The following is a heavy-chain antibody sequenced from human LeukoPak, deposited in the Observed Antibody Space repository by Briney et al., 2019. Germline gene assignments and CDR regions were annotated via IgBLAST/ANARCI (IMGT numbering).Heavy chain of an antibody. V-gene: IGHV3-21*01. D-gene: IGHD3-10*02. J-gene: IGHJ4*02. CDR1: GFTFSSYS. Sequence: PGGSLRLSCAASGFTFSSYSMNWVRQAPGKGLEWVSSISSSSTYIYYADSVKGRFTISRDNAKNSLFLQMNSLRAEDTAVYYCGKDERWSAGFYYVENWAKGTLVTVSS. CDR3: GKDERWSAGFYYVEN. CDR2: ISSSSTYI.